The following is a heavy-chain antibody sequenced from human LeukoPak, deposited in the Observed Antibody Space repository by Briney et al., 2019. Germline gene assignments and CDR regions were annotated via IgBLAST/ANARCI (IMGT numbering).Heavy chain of an antibody. D-gene: IGHD4-11*01. Sequence: SETLSLTCAVYGGSFGGYYWSWIRQPPGKGLEWIGEINHSGSTNYNPSLKSRVTISVDTSKNQFSLKLSSVTAADTAVYYCAGELSNYYYFDYWGQGTLVTVSS. CDR2: INHSGST. CDR3: AGELSNYYYFDY. CDR1: GGSFGGYY. J-gene: IGHJ4*02. V-gene: IGHV4-34*01.